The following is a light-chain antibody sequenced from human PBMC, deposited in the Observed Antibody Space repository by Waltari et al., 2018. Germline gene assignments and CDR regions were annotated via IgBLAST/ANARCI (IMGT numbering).Light chain of an antibody. Sequence: QYALPKPAPVSGSPGQSITFPAPAPTRAVGGYNYVSWYQQHPGKAPKLMIYDVSNRPSGVSNRFSGSKSGNTASLTISGLQAEDEADYYCSSYTSSSTWVFGGGTKLTVL. CDR1: TRAVGGYNY. J-gene: IGLJ3*02. CDR3: SSYTSSSTWV. V-gene: IGLV2-14*03. CDR2: DVS.